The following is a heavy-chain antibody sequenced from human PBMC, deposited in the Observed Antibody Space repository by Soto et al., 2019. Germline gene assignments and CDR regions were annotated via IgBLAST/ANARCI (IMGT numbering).Heavy chain of an antibody. Sequence: GESLKISCKGSGYSFTSYWISWVRQMPGKGLEWMGRIDPSDSYTNYSPSFQGHVTISADKSISTAYLQWSSLKASDTAMYYCARHCKQLVPCYGMDVWGQGTTVTVSS. CDR3: ARHCKQLVPCYGMDV. D-gene: IGHD6-6*01. CDR1: GYSFTSYW. V-gene: IGHV5-10-1*01. J-gene: IGHJ6*02. CDR2: IDPSDSYT.